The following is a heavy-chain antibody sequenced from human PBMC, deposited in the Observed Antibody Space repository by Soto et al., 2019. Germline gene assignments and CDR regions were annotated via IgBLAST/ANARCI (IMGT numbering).Heavy chain of an antibody. CDR1: GGTFSSYA. CDR3: ARDLTGTPNDAFDI. D-gene: IGHD1-20*01. Sequence: SVKVSCKASGGTFSSYAISWVRQAPGQGLEWMGGIIPIFGTANYAQKFQGRVTITADESTSTAYMELSSLRSEDTAVYYCARDLTGTPNDAFDIWGQGTMVTVS. CDR2: IIPIFGTA. J-gene: IGHJ3*02. V-gene: IGHV1-69*13.